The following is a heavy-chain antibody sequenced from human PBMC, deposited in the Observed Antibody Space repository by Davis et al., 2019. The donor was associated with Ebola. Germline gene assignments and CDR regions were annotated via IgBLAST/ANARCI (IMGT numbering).Heavy chain of an antibody. CDR2: ITSSSSSI. D-gene: IGHD5/OR15-5a*01. CDR1: GFTFSSYS. CDR3: AKDRSVSRSPAAILNY. Sequence: GESLKISCAASGFTFSSYSMHWVRQAPGTGLEWVSSITSSSSSIYYADSVKGRFTISRDNSKNTLYLQMNSLRAEDTAVYYCAKDRSVSRSPAAILNYWGQGTLVTVSS. J-gene: IGHJ4*02. V-gene: IGHV3-21*04.